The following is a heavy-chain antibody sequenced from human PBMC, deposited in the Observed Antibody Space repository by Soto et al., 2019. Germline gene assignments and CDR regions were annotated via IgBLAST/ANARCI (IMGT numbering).Heavy chain of an antibody. CDR1: ACTFNRYA. J-gene: IGHJ4*02. D-gene: IGHD3-16*01. CDR2: INAGNGNT. Sequence: LGAVQVSCQASACTFNRYALHWVRQAPLQRLEWMGWINAGNGNTKYSQKFQGRVTITRDTSASTAYMELSSLRSEDTAVYYCARAPVRLGDHPPYYFDYWGQGNLVTGSS. CDR3: ARAPVRLGDHPPYYFDY. V-gene: IGHV1-3*01.